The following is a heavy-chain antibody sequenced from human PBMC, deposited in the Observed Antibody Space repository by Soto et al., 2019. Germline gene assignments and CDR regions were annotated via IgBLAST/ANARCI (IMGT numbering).Heavy chain of an antibody. J-gene: IGHJ6*02. V-gene: IGHV3-30-3*01. CDR3: ARDRVAAAGGGYYYGMDV. D-gene: IGHD6-13*01. Sequence: PGGSLRLSCAASGFTFSSCDMHWVRQAPGKGLEWVAVISYDGSNKYYADSVKGRFTISRDNSKNTLYLQMNSLRAEDTAVYYCARDRVAAAGGGYYYGMDVWGQGTTVTVSS. CDR2: ISYDGSNK. CDR1: GFTFSSCD.